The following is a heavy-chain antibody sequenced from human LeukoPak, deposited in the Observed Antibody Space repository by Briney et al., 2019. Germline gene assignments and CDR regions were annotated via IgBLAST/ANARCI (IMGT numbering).Heavy chain of an antibody. D-gene: IGHD2-2*01. CDR1: GFTFSTYG. Sequence: GGSLRLSCAASGFTFSTYGMHWVRQAPGKGLEGVAVISYDGSNKYYADSVKGRFTISRDNAKNSLYLQMNSLRAEDTAVYYCARAYPRYCSSTSCYSSYYGMDVWGQGTTVTVSS. V-gene: IGHV3-30*03. CDR3: ARAYPRYCSSTSCYSSYYGMDV. CDR2: ISYDGSNK. J-gene: IGHJ6*02.